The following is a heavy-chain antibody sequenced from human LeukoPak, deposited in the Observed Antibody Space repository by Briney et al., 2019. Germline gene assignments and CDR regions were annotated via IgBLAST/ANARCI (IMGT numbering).Heavy chain of an antibody. V-gene: IGHV3-66*02. Sequence: SGGSLRLSCAASGFTVSSNYMSWVRQAPGKGLEWVSVIYSGGSTYYADSVKGRFTISRDNSKNTLYLQMNSLRAEDTAVYYCARDVRLTDSSGYYPDAFDIWGQGTMVTVSS. CDR1: GFTVSSNY. CDR3: ARDVRLTDSSGYYPDAFDI. J-gene: IGHJ3*02. CDR2: IYSGGST. D-gene: IGHD3-22*01.